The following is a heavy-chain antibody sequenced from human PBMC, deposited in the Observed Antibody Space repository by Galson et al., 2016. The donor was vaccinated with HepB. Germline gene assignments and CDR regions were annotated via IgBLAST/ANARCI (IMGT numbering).Heavy chain of an antibody. CDR2: IYNSRST. J-gene: IGHJ4*02. CDR1: GGSISSGGYY. CDR3: ARGGGVTEYNWNSPFDF. D-gene: IGHD1-1*01. V-gene: IGHV4-31*03. Sequence: TLSLTCTVSGGSISSGGYYWHWIRQRPGKGLEWVGYIYNSRSTYYNLSLKTRLSVSADTSKNQFSLNLSSVTAADTAMYYCARGGGVTEYNWNSPFDFWGQGTLVTVSS.